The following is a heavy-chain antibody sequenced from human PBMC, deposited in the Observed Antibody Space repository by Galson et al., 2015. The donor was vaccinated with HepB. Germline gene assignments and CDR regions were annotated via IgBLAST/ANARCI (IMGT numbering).Heavy chain of an antibody. J-gene: IGHJ6*03. CDR1: GFTFSNAW. V-gene: IGHV3-15*01. CDR2: IKSNTDGGTT. CDR3: TTGDYSGSYCNYYYYMDV. D-gene: IGHD1-26*01. Sequence: SLRLSCAASGFTFSNAWMSWVRQAPGKGLEWVGRIKSNTDGGTTDYAAPVKGRFTITRDDSKNTLYLQMNSLKTEDTAVYYCTTGDYSGSYCNYYYYMDVWGKGTTVTVSS.